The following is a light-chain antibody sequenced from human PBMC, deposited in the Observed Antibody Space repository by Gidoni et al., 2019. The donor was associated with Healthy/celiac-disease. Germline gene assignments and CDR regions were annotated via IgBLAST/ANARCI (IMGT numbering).Light chain of an antibody. V-gene: IGKV1-12*01. CDR3: QQANSFLGT. CDR2: AAS. CDR1: QGISSW. Sequence: DIQMTQSPSSVSASVGDRVTITCRASQGISSWLASCQQKPGKAPKLLIYAASSLQSGVPPRFSGSGSGTDFTLTISSLQPEDFATYYCQQANSFLGTFGQGTKVEIK. J-gene: IGKJ1*01.